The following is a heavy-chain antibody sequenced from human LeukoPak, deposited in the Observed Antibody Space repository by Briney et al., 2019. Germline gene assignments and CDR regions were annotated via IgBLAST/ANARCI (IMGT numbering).Heavy chain of an antibody. Sequence: SQTLSLTCAISGDSVSSNSAAWNWIRQSPSRGLEWPGRTYYRSKWYNDYAVSVKSRITINPDTSKNQFSLQLNSVTPEDTAVYYCARGGIAARPDSWYFDLWGRGTLVTVSS. D-gene: IGHD6-6*01. CDR2: TYYRSKWYN. V-gene: IGHV6-1*01. J-gene: IGHJ2*01. CDR3: ARGGIAARPDSWYFDL. CDR1: GDSVSSNSAA.